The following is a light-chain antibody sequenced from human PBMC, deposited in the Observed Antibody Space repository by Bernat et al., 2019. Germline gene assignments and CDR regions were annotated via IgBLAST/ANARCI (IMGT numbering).Light chain of an antibody. CDR3: QVYDNSPPAYT. V-gene: IGKV3-20*01. Sequence: IVLTQSPGTLSLSPGETATLSCRASQSVSSSYLAWYQHKPGQAPRLLMYVTSSRATGIPDRFSGSVSGTDFTLTISRLEPDDFAVYYCQVYDNSPPAYTFGQGTKLEIQ. CDR1: QSVSSSY. J-gene: IGKJ2*01. CDR2: VTS.